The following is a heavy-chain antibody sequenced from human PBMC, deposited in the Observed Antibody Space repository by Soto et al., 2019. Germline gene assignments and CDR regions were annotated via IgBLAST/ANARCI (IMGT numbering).Heavy chain of an antibody. CDR3: ATESGSYQFDP. Sequence: SETLSLTCTVSGGSVSSGSYYWNWIRQPPGKGLEWLGYIYYTGSTDYNPSLKSRGTISVDTSKNQFSLKLSSVTAADTAVYYCATESGSYQFDPWGQGTLVTVSS. V-gene: IGHV4-61*01. D-gene: IGHD1-26*01. CDR1: GGSVSSGSYY. CDR2: IYYTGST. J-gene: IGHJ5*02.